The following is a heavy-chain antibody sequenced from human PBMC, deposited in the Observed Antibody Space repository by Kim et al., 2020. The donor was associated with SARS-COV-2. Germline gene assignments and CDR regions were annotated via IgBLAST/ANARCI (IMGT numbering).Heavy chain of an antibody. CDR1: GFTFSSYG. Sequence: GGSLRLSCAASGFTFSSYGMHWVRQAPGKGLEWVAVISYDGSNKYYADSVKGRFTISRDNSKNTLYLQMNSLRAEHTAVYYCARDSKQQLALFDYWGQGT. CDR2: ISYDGSNK. D-gene: IGHD6-13*01. J-gene: IGHJ4*02. V-gene: IGHV3-33*05. CDR3: ARDSKQQLALFDY.